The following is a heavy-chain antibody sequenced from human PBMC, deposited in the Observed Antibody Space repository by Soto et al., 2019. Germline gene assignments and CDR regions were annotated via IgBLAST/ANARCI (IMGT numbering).Heavy chain of an antibody. J-gene: IGHJ6*03. CDR1: GGSISSSSYY. CDR3: ARQPIQLWATVVYYYYMDV. V-gene: IGHV4-39*01. D-gene: IGHD5-18*01. CDR2: IYYSGST. Sequence: SETLSLTCTVSGGSISSSSYYWGWIRQPPGKGLEWIGSIYYSGSTYYNPSLKSRVTISVDTSKNQFSLKLSSVTAADTAVYYCARQPIQLWATVVYYYYMDVWGKGTTVTVSS.